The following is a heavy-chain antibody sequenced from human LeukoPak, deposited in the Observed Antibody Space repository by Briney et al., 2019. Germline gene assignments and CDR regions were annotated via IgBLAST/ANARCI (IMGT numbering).Heavy chain of an antibody. J-gene: IGHJ6*02. CDR2: INWNGGST. D-gene: IGHD6-13*01. V-gene: IGHV3-20*04. CDR1: GFTFDDYG. Sequence: GGSLRLSCAASGFTFDDYGMSWVRQAPGMGLEWVSGINWNGGSTGYADSVKGRFTISRDNAKNSLYLQMNSLRAEDTALYYCARYGIAAAGTALYYYYYGMDVWGQGTTVTVSS. CDR3: ARYGIAAAGTALYYYYYGMDV.